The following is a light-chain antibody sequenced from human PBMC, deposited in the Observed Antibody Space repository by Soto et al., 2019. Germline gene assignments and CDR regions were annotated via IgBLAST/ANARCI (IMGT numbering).Light chain of an antibody. CDR3: QQYYSTPPT. CDR1: QSVLYSSNNKNY. Sequence: DIVMTQSPDSLAVSLGERVTINCKSSQSVLYSSNNKNYLAWYQQKPGQPPKLLIYWASTRESGVPDRFGGSGSGTDFTLTISSLQAEDVAVYYCQQYYSTPPTFGGGTKVEIK. V-gene: IGKV4-1*01. CDR2: WAS. J-gene: IGKJ4*01.